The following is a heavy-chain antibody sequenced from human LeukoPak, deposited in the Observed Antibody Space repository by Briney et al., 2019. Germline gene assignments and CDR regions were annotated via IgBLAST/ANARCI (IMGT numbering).Heavy chain of an antibody. V-gene: IGHV3-53*05. CDR2: IYSGGNT. Sequence: GGSLRLSCTVSGFTVSSNSMSWVRQAPGKGLEWVSFIYSGGNTLYSDSVKGRFTISRDKSKNTLYLQMNSLRAEDTALYYCARDQITTVRGVIARSTDYYDYYYMDVWGKGTTVTVSS. D-gene: IGHD3-10*01. J-gene: IGHJ6*03. CDR3: ARDQITTVRGVIARSTDYYDYYYMDV. CDR1: GFTVSSNS.